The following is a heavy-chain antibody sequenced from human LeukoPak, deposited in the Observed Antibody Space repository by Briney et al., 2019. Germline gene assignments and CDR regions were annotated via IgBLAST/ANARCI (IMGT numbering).Heavy chain of an antibody. V-gene: IGHV3-66*01. J-gene: IGHJ4*02. Sequence: HPGGSLRLSCAASGFTVSTNYMNWVRQAPGKGLEWVSIIYSGGSTNYADSVKGRFTISRDNSKNTLYLQMNSLRAEDTAVYYCTRTSSGWYSYWGQGTLVTVSS. CDR3: TRTSSGWYSY. CDR2: IYSGGST. D-gene: IGHD6-19*01. CDR1: GFTVSTNY.